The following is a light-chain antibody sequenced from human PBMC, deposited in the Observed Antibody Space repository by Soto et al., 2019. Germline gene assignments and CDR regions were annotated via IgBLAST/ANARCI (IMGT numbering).Light chain of an antibody. Sequence: QSALTQPASVSGSPGQSITISCTGTSSDVGGYNYVSWYQQHPGKAPKLLIYDVSNRPSGVSNRFSGSKSGNTASLTISGRQAEDEDDYYCCSYTSGSTLCVFGAGTKLTVL. CDR1: SSDVGGYNY. CDR3: CSYTSGSTLCV. V-gene: IGLV2-14*01. CDR2: DVS. J-gene: IGLJ1*01.